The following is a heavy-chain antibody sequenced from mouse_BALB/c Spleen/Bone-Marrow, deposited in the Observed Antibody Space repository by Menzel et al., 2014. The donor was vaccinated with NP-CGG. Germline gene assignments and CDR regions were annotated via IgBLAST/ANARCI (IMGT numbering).Heavy chain of an antibody. J-gene: IGHJ2*01. CDR2: ISSGSTSI. D-gene: IGHD4-1*01. V-gene: IGHV5-17*02. Sequence: EVKLQESGGGLVQPGGSRKLSCAVSGFTFSSFGMHWVRQAPEKGLEWVAYISSGSTSIFYADTLKGRFTISRDNPKNTLFLQMTSLRSEGTAMYYCARSRGNWDDFDYWGQGTPLTVSS. CDR3: ARSRGNWDDFDY. CDR1: GFTFSSFG.